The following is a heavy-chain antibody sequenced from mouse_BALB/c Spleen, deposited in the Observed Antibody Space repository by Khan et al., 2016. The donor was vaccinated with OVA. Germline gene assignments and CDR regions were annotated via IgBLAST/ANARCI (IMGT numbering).Heavy chain of an antibody. D-gene: IGHD2-10*01. J-gene: IGHJ4*01. CDR3: ACETAYYGYYGAMDY. CDR1: GFSLTNYG. CDR2: IRAGGST. V-gene: IGHV2-6*01. Sequence: QVQLKESGPGLVAPSQTLSLTCTVSGFSLTNYGVNWVRQSPGKGLEWLGLIRAGGSTNYNPALMSRMTIRNDNAKNQVFLQMNSLPTDDTAMYNFACETAYYGYYGAMDYWGQGTTLTVSS.